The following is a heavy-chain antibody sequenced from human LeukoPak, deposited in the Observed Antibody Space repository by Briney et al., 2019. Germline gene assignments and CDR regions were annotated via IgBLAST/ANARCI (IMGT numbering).Heavy chain of an antibody. CDR1: GFTFSTYA. D-gene: IGHD3-22*01. CDR3: ASPYDSSGYYTI. CDR2: ISGSGGST. Sequence: GALRLSCAASGFTFSTYAMSWVRQAPGKGLEWVSAISGSGGSTYYADSVKGRFTISRDNSKNTMYLQMNSLRAEDTAVYYCASPYDSSGYYTIWGQGTMVTVSS. V-gene: IGHV3-23*01. J-gene: IGHJ3*02.